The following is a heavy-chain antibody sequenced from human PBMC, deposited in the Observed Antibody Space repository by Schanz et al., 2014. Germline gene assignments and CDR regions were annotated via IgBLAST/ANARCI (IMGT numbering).Heavy chain of an antibody. V-gene: IGHV3-23*04. Sequence: EVQLVESGGGLVKPGGSLRLSCGVSGFTASSHSMNWVRQAPGKGLEWVSAISGSGGSTYYADSVKGRFTISRDNSKNTLYLQMKSLRAEDTAVYYCAKIERNEDWGQGTLVTVSS. CDR2: ISGSGGST. CDR3: AKIERNED. CDR1: GFTASSHS. J-gene: IGHJ4*02. D-gene: IGHD1-1*01.